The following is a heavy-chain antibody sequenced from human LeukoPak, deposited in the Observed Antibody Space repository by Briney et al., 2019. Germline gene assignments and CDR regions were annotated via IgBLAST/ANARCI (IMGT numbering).Heavy chain of an antibody. CDR2: ISGSGGST. D-gene: IGHD1-26*01. CDR3: AKETSGSYYMRFDP. CDR1: GFTFSDYY. V-gene: IGHV3-23*01. J-gene: IGHJ5*02. Sequence: GGSLRLSCAASGFTFSDYYMSWVRQAPGKGLEWVSAISGSGGSTYYADSVKGRFTISRDNSKNTLYLQMNSLRAEDTAVYYCAKETSGSYYMRFDPWGQGTLVTVSS.